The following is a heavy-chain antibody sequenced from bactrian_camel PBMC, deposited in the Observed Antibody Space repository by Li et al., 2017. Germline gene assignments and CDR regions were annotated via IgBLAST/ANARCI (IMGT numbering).Heavy chain of an antibody. CDR3: AARPINTRDCVAGGRAEFGY. V-gene: IGHV3S53*01. J-gene: IGHJ6*01. Sequence: HVQLVESGGGSVQTGGSLSLSCVASGYTLPMNMGWFRRLPGQEREGVAAIAGDGRTNYADSVKGRFTISRDGAKNTLYLQMNDLRPEDTAMYYCAARPINTRDCVAGGRAEFGYWGQGTQVTVS. D-gene: IGHD1*01. CDR2: IAGDGRT. CDR1: GYTLPMN.